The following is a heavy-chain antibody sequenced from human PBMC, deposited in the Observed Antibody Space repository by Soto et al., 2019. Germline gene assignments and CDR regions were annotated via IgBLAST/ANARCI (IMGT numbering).Heavy chain of an antibody. CDR3: ARGWGYDSNDYYYAY. Sequence: QVQVVQSGAEVRKPGSSVKFSCKASGGTFSRHAISWVRHAPGQGLEWMGGIIPIFGTANHAQKFQGRFTIITDEDTSTVYMEVSSLRSEDTAMYYCARGWGYDSNDYYYAYWGQGTLVIVSS. CDR2: IIPIFGTA. V-gene: IGHV1-69*01. D-gene: IGHD3-22*01. J-gene: IGHJ4*02. CDR1: GGTFSRHA.